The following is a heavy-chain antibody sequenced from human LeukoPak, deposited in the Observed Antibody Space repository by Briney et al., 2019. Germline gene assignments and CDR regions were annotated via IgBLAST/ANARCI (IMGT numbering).Heavy chain of an antibody. CDR1: GGSISSGGYY. CDR2: IYYSGST. CDR3: ARGPPFGFDP. J-gene: IGHJ5*02. Sequence: SQTLSLTCTVSGGSISSGGYYWSWIRQHPGEGLEWIGYIYYSGSTYYNPSLKSRVTISVDTSKNQFSLKLSSVTAAGTAVYYCARGPPFGFDPWGQGTLVTVSS. V-gene: IGHV4-31*03.